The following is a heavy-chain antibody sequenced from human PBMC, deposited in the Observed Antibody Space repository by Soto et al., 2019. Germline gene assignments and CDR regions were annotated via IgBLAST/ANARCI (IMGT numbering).Heavy chain of an antibody. D-gene: IGHD2-15*01. J-gene: IGHJ4*02. CDR1: GFIFSSYW. CDR2: INQDGSEK. V-gene: IGHV3-7*01. Sequence: GGSLRLSCAASGFIFSSYWISWVRQAPGKGLEWVANINQDGSEKYYVDSVRGRFIISRDNAENSLYLQMNSLRAEDTALYYCARDGVAAGLYLDNWGQGTLVTVS. CDR3: ARDGVAAGLYLDN.